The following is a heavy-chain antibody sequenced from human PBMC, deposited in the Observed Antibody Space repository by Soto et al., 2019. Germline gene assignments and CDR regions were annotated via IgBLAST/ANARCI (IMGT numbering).Heavy chain of an antibody. CDR2: IIPIFGTA. V-gene: IGHV1-69*13. CDR1: GCTFSSYS. D-gene: IGHD6-19*01. Sequence: SVKVSCKASGCTFSSYSISWVRQAPGQGLEWMGGIIPIFGTANDAQKFQGRVTITADESTSTAYMELSSLRSEDTAVYYCARAFCSRSGWQYYLVFWGKGTLVTSPQ. J-gene: IGHJ4*02. CDR3: ARAFCSRSGWQYYLVF.